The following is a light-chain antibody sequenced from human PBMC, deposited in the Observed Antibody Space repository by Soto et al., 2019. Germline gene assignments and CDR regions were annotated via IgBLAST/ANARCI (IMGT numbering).Light chain of an antibody. V-gene: IGLV4-69*01. J-gene: IGLJ3*02. Sequence: QPVLTQSPSASASLGAPVKLTCTLSSGHSSYAIAWHQQQPEKGPRYLMKLNSDGSHSKGDGIPDRFSGSSSGAERYLTISSLQSEDEADYYCQTWGTGMGVFGGGTKLTVL. CDR2: LNSDGSH. CDR1: SGHSSYA. CDR3: QTWGTGMGV.